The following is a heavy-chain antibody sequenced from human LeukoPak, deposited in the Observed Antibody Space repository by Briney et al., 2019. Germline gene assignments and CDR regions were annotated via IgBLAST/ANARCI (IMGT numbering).Heavy chain of an antibody. V-gene: IGHV3-23*01. CDR1: GFTFSSYA. Sequence: GSLRLSCAASGFTFSSYAMSWVRQAPGKGLEWVLAISGSGGSTYYADSVKGRFTISRDNSKNTLYLQMNSLRAEDTAVYYCAKAGVGATPFDYWGQGTLVTVSS. D-gene: IGHD1-26*01. J-gene: IGHJ4*02. CDR3: AKAGVGATPFDY. CDR2: ISGSGGST.